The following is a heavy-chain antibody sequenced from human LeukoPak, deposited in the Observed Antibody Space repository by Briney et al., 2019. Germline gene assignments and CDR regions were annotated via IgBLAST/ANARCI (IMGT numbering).Heavy chain of an antibody. CDR3: AKDMAGSYSSGWYYYYYGMDV. CDR2: ISWDGGST. Sequence: GGSLRLSCAASGFTFDDYTMQWVRQAPGKGLEWVSLISWDGGSTYYADSVKGRFTISRDNSKNSLYLQMNSLRTEDTALYYCAKDMAGSYSSGWYYYYYGMDVWGQGTTVTVSS. CDR1: GFTFDDYT. J-gene: IGHJ6*02. D-gene: IGHD6-19*01. V-gene: IGHV3-43*01.